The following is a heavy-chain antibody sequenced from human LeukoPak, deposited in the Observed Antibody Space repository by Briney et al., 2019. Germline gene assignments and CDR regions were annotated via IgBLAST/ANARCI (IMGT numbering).Heavy chain of an antibody. D-gene: IGHD3-22*01. J-gene: IGHJ6*02. Sequence: SETLSLTCAVYGGSFSGYYWSWIRQPPGKGLEWIGEINHSGSTNYNPSLKSRVTISVDTSKNQFSLKLSSVTAADAAVYYCARGGYYDSSGYFASGYYGMDVWGQGTTVTVSS. V-gene: IGHV4-34*01. CDR3: ARGGYYDSSGYFASGYYGMDV. CDR2: INHSGST. CDR1: GGSFSGYY.